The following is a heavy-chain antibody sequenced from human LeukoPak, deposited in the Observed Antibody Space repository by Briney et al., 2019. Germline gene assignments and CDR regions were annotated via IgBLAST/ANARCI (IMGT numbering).Heavy chain of an antibody. CDR2: ISWNSGSI. J-gene: IGHJ4*02. CDR3: ARYGHGLGFDY. D-gene: IGHD1-20*01. V-gene: IGHV3-9*01. CDR1: GFTFDDYA. Sequence: GGSLRLSCAASGFTFDDYAMHWVRQAPGKGLEWVSGISWNSGSIGYADSVKGRFTISRDNAKNSLCLQMNSLRAEDTALYYCARYGHGLGFDYWGQGTLVTVSS.